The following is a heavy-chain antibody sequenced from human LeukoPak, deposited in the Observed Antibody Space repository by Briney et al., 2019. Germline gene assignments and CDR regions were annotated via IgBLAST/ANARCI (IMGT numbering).Heavy chain of an antibody. J-gene: IGHJ3*02. CDR2: INHSGST. V-gene: IGHV4-34*01. Sequence: SETLSLTCAVYGGSFSGYYWSWIRQPPGKGLEWIGEINHSGSTNYNPSLKSRVTISVDTSKNQFSLKLGSVTAADTAVYYCARAPLMLASDAFDIWGQGTMVTVSS. CDR1: GGSFSGYY. CDR3: ARAPLMLASDAFDI. D-gene: IGHD2-8*01.